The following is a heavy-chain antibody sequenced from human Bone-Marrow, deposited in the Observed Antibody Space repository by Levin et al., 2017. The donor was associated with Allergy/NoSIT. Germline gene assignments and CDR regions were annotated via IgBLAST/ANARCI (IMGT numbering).Heavy chain of an antibody. D-gene: IGHD6-19*01. CDR2: ISSTGDTM. CDR3: ARRLAVAGTGRDYYFDY. Sequence: GGSLRLSCAASGFTFTLYSMNWVRQAPGKGLEWISYISSTGDTMYYADSVKGRFTISRDNARNSLYLQMNSLRDDDTAVYFCARRLAVAGTGRDYYFDYWGQGTLVTVSS. CDR1: GFTFTLYS. J-gene: IGHJ4*02. V-gene: IGHV3-48*02.